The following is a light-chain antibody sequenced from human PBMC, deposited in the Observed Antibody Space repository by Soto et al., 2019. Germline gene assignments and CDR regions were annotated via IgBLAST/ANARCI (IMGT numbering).Light chain of an antibody. CDR3: QQYTNTNNPWM. Sequence: DIQVTQSPPTLSASVGDRVTITCRASQTTSTWMAWYQQKPRKAPELLVYDAATLQSGVASRFSGSGSGTEFTLIISGLQPDDSATYYCQQYTNTNNPWMFGQGTKVDIK. V-gene: IGKV1-5*01. CDR2: DAA. J-gene: IGKJ1*01. CDR1: QTTSTW.